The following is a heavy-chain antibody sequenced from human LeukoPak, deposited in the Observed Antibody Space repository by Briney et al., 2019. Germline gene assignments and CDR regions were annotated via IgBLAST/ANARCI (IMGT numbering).Heavy chain of an antibody. CDR3: ARDAVLWFGEGYYYYGMDV. Sequence: PGRSLRLSCAASGFTFSSYGMHWVRQAPGKGLEWVAVISYDGSNKYYTDSVKGRFTISRDNSKNMLYLQMNSLRTEDTAVYYCARDAVLWFGEGYYYYGMDVWGQGTTVTVSS. V-gene: IGHV3-30*03. D-gene: IGHD3-10*01. CDR2: ISYDGSNK. CDR1: GFTFSSYG. J-gene: IGHJ6*02.